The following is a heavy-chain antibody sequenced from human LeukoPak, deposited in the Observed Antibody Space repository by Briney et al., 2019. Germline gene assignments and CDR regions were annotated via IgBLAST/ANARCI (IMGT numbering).Heavy chain of an antibody. CDR1: GYTFTGYY. CDR2: INPNSGGT. Sequence: GASVTVSFKASGYTFTGYYMHWVRQAPGQGLEWMGWINPNSGGTNYAQKFQGRVTMTRDTSISTAYMELSRLRSDDTAVYYCARGGSYPGPDAFEIWGQGTMVTISS. J-gene: IGHJ3*02. CDR3: ARGGSYPGPDAFEI. D-gene: IGHD1-26*01. V-gene: IGHV1-2*02.